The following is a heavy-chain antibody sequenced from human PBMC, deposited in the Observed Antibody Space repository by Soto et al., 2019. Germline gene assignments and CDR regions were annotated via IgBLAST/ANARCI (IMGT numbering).Heavy chain of an antibody. CDR3: ASGIQLWLRRINNGYSG. V-gene: IGHV1-69*12. D-gene: IGHD5-18*01. CDR2: LIPMFGTA. J-gene: IGHJ4*02. Sequence: QVQLVQSGAEVKKPESSVKVSCKAPGGTFSTYAISWVRQAPGQGLEWMGGLIPMFGTANYAQRFQDRVTITADESTKAVYMELSSLRSEDTAVYFCASGIQLWLRRINNGYSGWGQGTLVTVSS. CDR1: GGTFSTYA.